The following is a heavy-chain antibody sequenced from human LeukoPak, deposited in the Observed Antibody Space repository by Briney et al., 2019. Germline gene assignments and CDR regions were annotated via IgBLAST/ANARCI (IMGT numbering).Heavy chain of an antibody. Sequence: ASVKVSCKASGYSFTGYYMHWVRQAPGQGLEWMGWINPNSGGTTYAQKFQGRVTMTRDTSISTAYMELSRLRSDDTAVYYCASVRDSAGNYYYYGMDVGGQGTTVTVCS. J-gene: IGHJ6*02. CDR1: GYSFTGYY. CDR3: ASVRDSAGNYYYYGMDV. D-gene: IGHD6-19*01. CDR2: INPNSGGT. V-gene: IGHV1-2*02.